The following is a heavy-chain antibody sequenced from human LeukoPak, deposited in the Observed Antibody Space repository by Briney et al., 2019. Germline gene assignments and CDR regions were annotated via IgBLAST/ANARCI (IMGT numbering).Heavy chain of an antibody. V-gene: IGHV3-48*04. Sequence: PGGSLRLSCAASGFTFSSYSMNWVRQAPGKGLEWVSYISSSSTIYYADSVKGRFTISRDNAKNSLYLQMNSLRAEDTAVYYCARDCSGGSCYDYWGQGTLVTVSS. J-gene: IGHJ4*02. CDR2: ISSSSTI. D-gene: IGHD2-15*01. CDR3: ARDCSGGSCYDY. CDR1: GFTFSSYS.